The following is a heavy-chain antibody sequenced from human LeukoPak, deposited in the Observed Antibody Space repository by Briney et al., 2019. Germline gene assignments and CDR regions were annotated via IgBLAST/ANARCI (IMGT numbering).Heavy chain of an antibody. V-gene: IGHV3-48*01. CDR3: ASLEMATITSTMDFDY. D-gene: IGHD5-24*01. CDR2: ISSSSSTI. Sequence: PGGSLRLSCAASGFTFSSYSMNWVRQAPGKGLEWVSYISSSSSTIYYADSVKGRFTISRDNAKNSLYLQMNSLRAEDTAVYYCASLEMATITSTMDFDYWGQGTLVTVSS. J-gene: IGHJ4*02. CDR1: GFTFSSYS.